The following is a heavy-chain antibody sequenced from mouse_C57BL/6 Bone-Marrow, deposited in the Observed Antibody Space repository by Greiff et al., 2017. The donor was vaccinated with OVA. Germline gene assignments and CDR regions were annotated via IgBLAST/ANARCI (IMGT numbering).Heavy chain of an antibody. CDR3: ARALYYGSSWFAY. Sequence: EVQLVESGPGLVKPSQSLSLTCSVTGYSITSGYYWNWIRQFPGNKLEWMGYISYDGSNNYNPSLKNRISITRDTSKNQFFLKLNSVTTEDTATYYCARALYYGSSWFAYWGQGTLVTVSA. V-gene: IGHV3-6*01. CDR1: GYSITSGYY. CDR2: ISYDGSN. J-gene: IGHJ3*01. D-gene: IGHD1-1*01.